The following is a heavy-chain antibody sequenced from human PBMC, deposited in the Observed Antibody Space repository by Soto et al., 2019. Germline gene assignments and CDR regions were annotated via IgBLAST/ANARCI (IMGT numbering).Heavy chain of an antibody. D-gene: IGHD2-2*01. CDR1: GYSFTRYW. Sequence: PGESLTISCRSSGYSFTRYWIGWVRQMPGKGLEWMGIIYPGDSDTRYSPSFQGQVTISADKSISTAYLQWSSLKASDTAMYYCARHYCSSTSCYPVHYYYYGMDVWGQGTTVTVSS. CDR3: ARHYCSSTSCYPVHYYYYGMDV. V-gene: IGHV5-51*01. J-gene: IGHJ6*02. CDR2: IYPGDSDT.